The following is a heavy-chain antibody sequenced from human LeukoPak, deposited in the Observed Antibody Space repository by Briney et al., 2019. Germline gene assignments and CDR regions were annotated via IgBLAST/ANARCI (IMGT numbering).Heavy chain of an antibody. CDR1: GFTFRSDS. V-gene: IGHV3-48*01. CDR3: ARDLSELLWFGELLQYDY. CDR2: ISGSGNTI. J-gene: IGHJ4*02. D-gene: IGHD3-10*01. Sequence: GGSLRLSCAASGFTFRSDSMNWVRQAPGKGLEWVSYISGSGNTIYYADSVKGRFTISRDNAKNSLYLQMNSLRAEDTAVYYCARDLSELLWFGELLQYDYWGQGTLVTVSP.